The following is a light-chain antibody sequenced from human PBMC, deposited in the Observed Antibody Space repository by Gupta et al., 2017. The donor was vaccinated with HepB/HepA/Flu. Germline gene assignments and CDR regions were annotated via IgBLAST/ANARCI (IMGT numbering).Light chain of an antibody. CDR2: QDS. CDR3: QAWDSSTAEEV. V-gene: IGLV3-1*01. J-gene: IGLJ2*01. Sequence: SYELTQPPSVSVSPGQTASITCSGDKLGDKYACWYQQKPGHSPVLVIYQDSKRPSGIPERFSGSNSGNTATLTISGTQAMDEADYYCQAWDSSTAEEVFGGGTKLTVL. CDR1: KLGDKY.